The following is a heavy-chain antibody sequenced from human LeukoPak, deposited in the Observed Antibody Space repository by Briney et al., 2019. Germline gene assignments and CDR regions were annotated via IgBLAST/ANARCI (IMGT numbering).Heavy chain of an antibody. CDR1: GFSFNTNG. D-gene: IGHD1-26*01. V-gene: IGHV3-30*02. J-gene: IGHJ4*02. CDR3: AKGFGGGATDAVYY. Sequence: PGGSLRLSCAASGFSFNTNGMHWVRQAPGKGLEWVAFIRYDGSKKSYADSMKGRFTVSRDNSKNTLYLQMHSLRAEDTALYYCAKGFGGGATDAVYYWGQGTLVTVSS. CDR2: IRYDGSKK.